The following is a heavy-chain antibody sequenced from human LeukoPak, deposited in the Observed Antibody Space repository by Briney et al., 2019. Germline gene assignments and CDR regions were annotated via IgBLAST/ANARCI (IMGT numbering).Heavy chain of an antibody. Sequence: GASVKVSCKASGYTFTGYYMHWVRQAPGQGLEWMGWINPNSGGTNYAQKFQGRVTMTRNTSISTAYMELSSLRSEDTAVYYCAREGMVRGVLYYYYMDVWGKGTTVTISS. CDR3: AREGMVRGVLYYYYMDV. CDR2: INPNSGGT. J-gene: IGHJ6*03. CDR1: GYTFTGYY. D-gene: IGHD3-10*01. V-gene: IGHV1-2*02.